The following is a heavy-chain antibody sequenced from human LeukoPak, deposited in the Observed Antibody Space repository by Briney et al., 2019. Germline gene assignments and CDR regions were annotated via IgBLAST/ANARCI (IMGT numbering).Heavy chain of an antibody. CDR2: ISWNSGSI. Sequence: GRSLRLSCAASGFTFDDYAMHWVRQAPGKGLEWVSGISWNSGSIGYADSVKGRFTISRDNAKNSLYLQMNSLRAEDTALYYCAKDIGNYLYYGMDVWGQGTTVTVSS. CDR1: GFTFDDYA. CDR3: AKDIGNYLYYGMDV. D-gene: IGHD1-26*01. V-gene: IGHV3-9*01. J-gene: IGHJ6*02.